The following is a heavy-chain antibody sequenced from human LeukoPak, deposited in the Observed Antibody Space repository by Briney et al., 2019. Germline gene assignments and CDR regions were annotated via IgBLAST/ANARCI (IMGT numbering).Heavy chain of an antibody. D-gene: IGHD7-27*01. V-gene: IGHV3-74*01. CDR1: GLTFSSHW. CDR2: ITNDGSST. Sequence: GGSLRLSCAASGLTFSSHWMHWVRQAPGKGLVWVSRITNDGSSTTYADSVKGRFTISRDNSKNTLYLQMNSLRAEDTAVYYCAKTGDLSLDYWGQGTLVTVSS. CDR3: AKTGDLSLDY. J-gene: IGHJ4*02.